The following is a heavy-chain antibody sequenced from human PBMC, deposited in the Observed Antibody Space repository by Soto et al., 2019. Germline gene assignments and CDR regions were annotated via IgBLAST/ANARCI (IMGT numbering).Heavy chain of an antibody. CDR2: ISAYNGNT. V-gene: IGHV1-18*04. J-gene: IGHJ6*02. CDR1: GYTFTSYG. D-gene: IGHD2-2*02. CDR3: ARDPKLVPAAIRGYYYYGMDV. Sequence: GASVKVSCKASGYTFTSYGISWVRQAPGQGLEWMGWISAYNGNTNYAQKLQGRVTMTTDASTSTAYMELRSLRSDDTAVYYCARDPKLVPAAIRGYYYYGMDVWGQGTTVTVSS.